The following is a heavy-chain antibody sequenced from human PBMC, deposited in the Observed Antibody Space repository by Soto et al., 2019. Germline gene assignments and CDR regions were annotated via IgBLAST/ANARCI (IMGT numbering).Heavy chain of an antibody. CDR1: GFTFSSYA. CDR2: ISGSGGST. J-gene: IGHJ6*02. Sequence: GGSMRPSCAASGFTFSSYAMSWVRQAPGKGLEWVSAISGSGGSTYYADSVKGRFTISTDNAKNTLYLQMISLRAEDTAVYYCAKTLLTQRLVGYCSTGVCHFSDDYYGMDVWGQGTTVTVSS. V-gene: IGHV3-23*01. CDR3: AKTLLTQRLVGYCSTGVCHFSDDYYGMDV. D-gene: IGHD2-8*01.